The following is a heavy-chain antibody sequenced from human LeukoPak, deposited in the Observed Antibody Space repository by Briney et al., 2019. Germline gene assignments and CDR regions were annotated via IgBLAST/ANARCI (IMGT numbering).Heavy chain of an antibody. CDR3: ARERAGVVRGVKIAFDI. D-gene: IGHD3-10*01. CDR1: GYTFTSYG. J-gene: IGHJ3*02. CDR2: ISAYNGNT. Sequence: ASVKVSCKASGYTFTSYGISWVRQAPGQGLEWMGWISAYNGNTNYAQKLQGRVTMTTDTSTSTAYMELRSLRSDDTAVYYCARERAGVVRGVKIAFDIWGQGTMVTVSS. V-gene: IGHV1-18*01.